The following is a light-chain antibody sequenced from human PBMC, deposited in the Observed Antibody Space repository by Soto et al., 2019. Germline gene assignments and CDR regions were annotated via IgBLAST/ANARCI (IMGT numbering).Light chain of an antibody. CDR2: TNN. Sequence: QSVLTQPPSASGSPGQRGIVSCSGSTSDIGTNAVNWFQHLPGTAPKLLIYTNNQRPPGGPDRFSGSKSGTSASLAISGLQSEDEADYYCATWHDSFYVFGTGTKLTVL. CDR3: ATWHDSFYV. J-gene: IGLJ1*01. CDR1: TSDIGTNA. V-gene: IGLV1-44*01.